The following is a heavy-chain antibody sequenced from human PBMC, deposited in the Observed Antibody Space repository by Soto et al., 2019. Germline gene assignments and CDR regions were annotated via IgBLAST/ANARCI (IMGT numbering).Heavy chain of an antibody. D-gene: IGHD1-26*01. CDR3: AKDLALVGAPTGDHYYYYGMDV. CDR2: ISWDGGST. V-gene: IGHV3-43*01. CDR1: GFTFDDYT. J-gene: IGHJ6*02. Sequence: PGGSLRLSCAASGFTFDDYTMHWVRQAPGKGLEWVSLISWDGGSTYYADSVKGRFTISRDNSKNSLYLQMNSLRTEDTALYYCAKDLALVGAPTGDHYYYYGMDVWGQGTTVTVSS.